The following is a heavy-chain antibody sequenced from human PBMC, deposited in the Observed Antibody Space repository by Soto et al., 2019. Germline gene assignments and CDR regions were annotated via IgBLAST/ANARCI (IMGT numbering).Heavy chain of an antibody. Sequence: PGESLRLSCAASGFTLRSYWMHWVRQAPGGGLVWVSRIDGSGSNTFYADSVKGRFTISRDNAKNTLYLQMNNLSPEDTAVYYCARNLNGYGNWDYWGQGNLVTVSS. CDR3: ARNLNGYGNWDY. D-gene: IGHD1-1*01. CDR1: GFTLRSYW. CDR2: IDGSGSNT. V-gene: IGHV3-74*01. J-gene: IGHJ4*02.